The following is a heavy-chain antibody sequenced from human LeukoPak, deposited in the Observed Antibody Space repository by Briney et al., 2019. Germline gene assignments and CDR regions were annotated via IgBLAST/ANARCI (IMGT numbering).Heavy chain of an antibody. Sequence: TGGSLRLSCAASGFTFSSYAMSWVRQAPGEGLEWVSAISGSGGSTYYADSMKGRFTISRDNSKNTLYLQMNSLRAEDTAVYYCAKTDNGANYYFDYWGQGTLVTVSS. CDR3: AKTDNGANYYFDY. CDR2: ISGSGGST. V-gene: IGHV3-23*01. D-gene: IGHD1-1*01. J-gene: IGHJ4*02. CDR1: GFTFSSYA.